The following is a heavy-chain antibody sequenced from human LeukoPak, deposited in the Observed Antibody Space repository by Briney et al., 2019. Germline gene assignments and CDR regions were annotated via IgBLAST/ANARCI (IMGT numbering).Heavy chain of an antibody. CDR3: ARRTTYFGFRPSESPSCFDY. V-gene: IGHV4-59*01. J-gene: IGHJ4*02. CDR1: GGPISVDY. CDR2: IYYTGRT. Sequence: SETLSLTCIVSGGPISVDYWNWIRQAPGKGLEWIGYIYYTGRTKYNPSLASRLTISIDTSKSQFSLRLTSVTAADTAVYYCARRTTYFGFRPSESPSCFDYWGQGTLVTVSS. D-gene: IGHD3-9*01.